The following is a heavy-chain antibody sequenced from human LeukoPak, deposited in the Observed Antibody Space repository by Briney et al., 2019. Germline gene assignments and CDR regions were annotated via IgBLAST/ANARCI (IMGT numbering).Heavy chain of an antibody. J-gene: IGHJ4*02. CDR2: VYSDGST. D-gene: IGHD6-13*01. CDR1: GFTVSSNY. V-gene: IGHV3-66*01. CDR3: ARSSSIWWYFDQ. Sequence: GGSLRLSCAASGFTVSSNYLSWVRQAPGRGLEWISVVYSDGSTSYADSVKGRFTISRDNAKNSLYLQMNSLRAEDTAVYYCARSSSIWWYFDQWGQGTLVTVSS.